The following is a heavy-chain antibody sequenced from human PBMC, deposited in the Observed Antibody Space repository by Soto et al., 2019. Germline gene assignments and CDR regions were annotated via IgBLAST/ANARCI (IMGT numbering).Heavy chain of an antibody. D-gene: IGHD2-21*01. CDR3: ERYSDAYYYYYYMDV. CDR1: GYTFTSYA. J-gene: IGHJ6*03. CDR2: INAGNGNT. V-gene: IGHV1-3*01. Sequence: ASVKVSCKASGYTFTSYAMHWVRQAPGQRLEWMGWINAGNGNTKYSQKFQGRVTITRDTSTSTAYMELSSLRSEDTAVYYCERYSDAYYYYYYMDVWGKGTTVTVSS.